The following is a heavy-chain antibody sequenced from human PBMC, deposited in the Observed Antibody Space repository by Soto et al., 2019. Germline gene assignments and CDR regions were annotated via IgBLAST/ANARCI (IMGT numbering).Heavy chain of an antibody. Sequence: KPSETLSLTCNMSGDSYSISTYSWSWIRQPPGKALQWIGFIYQSGVTSYNPSLASRVSISLDRSNNQCSLKLKSVTAADTAVYFCAGMPYTSGLRFDPWGPGTLVTVSS. J-gene: IGHJ5*02. CDR3: AGMPYTSGLRFDP. CDR1: GDSYSISTYS. V-gene: IGHV4-30-2*01. CDR2: IYQSGVT. D-gene: IGHD6-19*01.